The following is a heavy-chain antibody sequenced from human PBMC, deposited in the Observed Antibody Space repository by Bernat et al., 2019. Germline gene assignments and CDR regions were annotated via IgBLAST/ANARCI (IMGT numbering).Heavy chain of an antibody. CDR1: GGTFSSYA. Sequence: QVQLVQSGAEVKKPGSSVKVSCKASGGTFSSYAISWVRQAPGQGLEWMGGIIPIFGTANYAQKFQGRVTITADESTSTAYMELSSLRSEDTAVYYGARVRAAAGPYYYYGMDVWGQGTTVTVSS. V-gene: IGHV1-69*01. J-gene: IGHJ6*02. CDR3: ARVRAAAGPYYYYGMDV. D-gene: IGHD6-13*01. CDR2: IIPIFGTA.